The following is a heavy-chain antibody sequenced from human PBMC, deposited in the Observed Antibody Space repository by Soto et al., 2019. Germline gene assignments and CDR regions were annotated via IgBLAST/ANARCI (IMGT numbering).Heavy chain of an antibody. CDR1: GYSISSGYY. J-gene: IGHJ4*02. D-gene: IGHD6-13*01. CDR3: GRVAGSASWYETDS. Sequence: SETLSLTCAVSGYSISSGYYWGWFRQPPGKGLEWLGTTYYAASSYYNPSLRSRITILLDASTNQLSPKLSSATAADTAVSLCGRVAGSASWYETDSWGQGILVTVSS. CDR2: TYYAASS. V-gene: IGHV4-38-2*01.